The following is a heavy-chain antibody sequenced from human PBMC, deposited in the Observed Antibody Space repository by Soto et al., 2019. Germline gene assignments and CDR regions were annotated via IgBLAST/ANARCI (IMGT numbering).Heavy chain of an antibody. J-gene: IGHJ4*02. CDR1: GGSISSGGYS. CDR3: ARRPRLLALYYFDY. Sequence: SETLSLTCAVSGGSISSGGYSWSWIRQPPGKGLEWIGYIYHSGSTYYNPSLKSRVTISADKSISTAYLQWSSLKASDTAMYYCARRPRLLALYYFDYWGQGTLVTVS. V-gene: IGHV4-30-2*01. CDR2: IYHSGST.